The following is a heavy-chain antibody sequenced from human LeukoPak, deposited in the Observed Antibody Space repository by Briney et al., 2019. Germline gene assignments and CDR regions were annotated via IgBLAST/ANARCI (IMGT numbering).Heavy chain of an antibody. Sequence: PSQTLSLTCTVSGGSISSGDYYWSWIRQPPGKGLEWIGYIYYSGSTYYNPSLKSRVTISVDTSKNQFSLKLSSVTAADTAVYYCARVDIDRQWLVQDAFDIWGQGTMVTVSS. V-gene: IGHV4-30-4*08. CDR2: IYYSGST. D-gene: IGHD6-19*01. J-gene: IGHJ3*02. CDR1: GGSISSGDYY. CDR3: ARVDIDRQWLVQDAFDI.